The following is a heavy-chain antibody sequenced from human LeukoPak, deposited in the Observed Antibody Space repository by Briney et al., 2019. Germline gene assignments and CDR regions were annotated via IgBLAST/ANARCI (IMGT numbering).Heavy chain of an antibody. CDR3: ARDSAGNDY. Sequence: HAGGSLRLSCAASGFTFSTYWMSWVRQAPGKGLEWMANIKQDGSEKYYVDSVKGRFTISRDNAKNSLYLQMSSLRAEDTAMYYCARDSAGNDYWGQGTLVTVSS. V-gene: IGHV3-7*01. CDR2: IKQDGSEK. CDR1: GFTFSTYW. D-gene: IGHD6-13*01. J-gene: IGHJ4*02.